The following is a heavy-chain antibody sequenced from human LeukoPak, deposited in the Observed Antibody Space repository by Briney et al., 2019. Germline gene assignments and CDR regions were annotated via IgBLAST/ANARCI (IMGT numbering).Heavy chain of an antibody. D-gene: IGHD3/OR15-3a*01. V-gene: IGHV3-30*12. CDR3: ARDPWTSDY. CDR1: GFSFSSYG. CDR2: IYYDGSNK. J-gene: IGHJ4*02. Sequence: GGSLRLSCAASGFSFSSYGMHWVRQAPGKGLEWVSFIYYDGSNKFYADSVKGRFTISRDNAKNSLYLQMNSLRADDTAVYYCARDPWTSDYWGQGTLVTVSS.